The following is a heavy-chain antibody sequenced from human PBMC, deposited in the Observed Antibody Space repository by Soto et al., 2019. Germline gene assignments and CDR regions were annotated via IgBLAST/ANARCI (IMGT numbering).Heavy chain of an antibody. Sequence: EVQLLQSGGGLVQPGGSLRLSCAASGFTFTSYSMTWVRQTPGKGLEWVAAVNPGGYSTYYADSVKGRFTTSRDNSNKGLYLQTNRPRAGDTAVYYCAKELRAGSGDDVDCRDQGTLVTGSS. V-gene: IGHV3-23*01. CDR2: VNPGGYST. D-gene: IGHD5-12*01. CDR3: AKELRAGSGDDVDC. CDR1: GFTFTSYS. J-gene: IGHJ4*02.